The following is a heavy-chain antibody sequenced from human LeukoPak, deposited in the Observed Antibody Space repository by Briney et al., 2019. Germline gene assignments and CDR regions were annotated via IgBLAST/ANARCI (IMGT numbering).Heavy chain of an antibody. Sequence: SETLSLTCTVSGGSINTYYWSWIRQPAGKGLEWIGRIYISGSTDYNPSLKSRVTMSIDTSKNQFSLKLSSVTAADTAVYYCARDLSSAAAGPYFDYWGQGTLVTVSS. D-gene: IGHD6-13*01. CDR2: IYISGST. J-gene: IGHJ4*02. CDR3: ARDLSSAAAGPYFDY. CDR1: GGSINTYY. V-gene: IGHV4-4*07.